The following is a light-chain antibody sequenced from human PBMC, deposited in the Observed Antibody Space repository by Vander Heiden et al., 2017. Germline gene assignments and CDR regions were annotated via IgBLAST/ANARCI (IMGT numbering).Light chain of an antibody. CDR3: QRYNNFPYT. Sequence: DNQLTQSPSTLSAAAEDRVTITWQASQSISIWLAWYQQKPGKAPNLLIYKASSLESGVPSRFSGSGSGTEFTLTISSLQPDDFATYYCQRYNNFPYTFGQGTKLEIK. V-gene: IGKV1-5*03. CDR2: KAS. CDR1: QSISIW. J-gene: IGKJ2*01.